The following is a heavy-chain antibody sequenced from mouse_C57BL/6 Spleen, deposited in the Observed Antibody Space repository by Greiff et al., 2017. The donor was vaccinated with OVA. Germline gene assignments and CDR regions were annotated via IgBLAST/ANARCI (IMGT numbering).Heavy chain of an antibody. D-gene: IGHD4-1*01. CDR3: ARWGGTYFDY. V-gene: IGHV1-82*01. Sequence: VQLQQSGPELVKPGASVKISCTASGYAFSSSWMNWVKQRPGKGLEWIGRIYPGDGDTNYNGKFKGKATLTADKSSSTAYMQLSSLTSEDSAVYFCARWGGTYFDYWGQGTTLTVSS. J-gene: IGHJ2*01. CDR1: GYAFSSSW. CDR2: IYPGDGDT.